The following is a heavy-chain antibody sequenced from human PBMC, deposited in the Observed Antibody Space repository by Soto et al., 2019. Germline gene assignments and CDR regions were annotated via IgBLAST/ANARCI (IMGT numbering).Heavy chain of an antibody. V-gene: IGHV1-3*01. D-gene: IGHD1-20*01. J-gene: IGHJ6*02. CDR2: INAGNGNT. CDR1: GYTFTSYA. CDR3: ARDPPNWKEPSGGYYYYGMDV. Sequence: GASVKVSCKASGYTFTSYAMHWVRQAPGQRLEWMGWINAGNGNTKYSQKFQGRVTITRDTSASTAYMELSSLRSEDTAVYYCARDPPNWKEPSGGYYYYGMDVWGQGTTVTVSS.